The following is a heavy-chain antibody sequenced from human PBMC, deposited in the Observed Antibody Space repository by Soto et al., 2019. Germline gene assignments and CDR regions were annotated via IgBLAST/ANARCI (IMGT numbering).Heavy chain of an antibody. CDR1: GFTFSDYY. CDR3: ATGKGFCSGGSCFWY. D-gene: IGHD2-15*01. Sequence: PGGSLRLSCAASGFTFSDYYMSWIRQAPGKGLEWISYISTSGTTIYYADSVKGRFTISRNNAKNSLYLQLNSLRAEDTAIYYCATGKGFCSGGSCFWYWGQGTLVTVSS. CDR2: ISTSGTTI. V-gene: IGHV3-11*01. J-gene: IGHJ4*01.